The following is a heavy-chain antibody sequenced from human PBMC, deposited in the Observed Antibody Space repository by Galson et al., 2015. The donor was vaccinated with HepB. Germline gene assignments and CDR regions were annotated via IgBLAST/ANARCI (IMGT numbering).Heavy chain of an antibody. J-gene: IGHJ6*02. CDR1: GFTFSNAW. CDR2: IKSKTDGGTT. D-gene: IGHD1-26*01. Sequence: SLRLSCAASGFTFSNAWMSWVRQAPGKGLEWVGRIKSKTDGGTTDYAAPVKGRFTISRDDSKNTLYLQMNSLKTEDTAVYYCTTDLRQWELPPYYYYGMDVWGQGTTVTVSS. CDR3: TTDLRQWELPPYYYYGMDV. V-gene: IGHV3-15*01.